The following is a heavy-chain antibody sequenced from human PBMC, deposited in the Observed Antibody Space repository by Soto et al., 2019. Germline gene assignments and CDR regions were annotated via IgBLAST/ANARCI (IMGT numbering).Heavy chain of an antibody. V-gene: IGHV1-24*01. J-gene: IGHJ3*02. D-gene: IGHD3-22*01. CDR1: GYTLTELS. Sequence: ASVKVSCKVSGYTLTELSMHWVRQAPGKGLEWMGGFDPEDGETIYAQKFQGRVTMTEDTSTDTAYMELSSLRSEDTAVYYCATVGYYDSSAPDAFDIWGQGTMVTVSS. CDR2: FDPEDGET. CDR3: ATVGYYDSSAPDAFDI.